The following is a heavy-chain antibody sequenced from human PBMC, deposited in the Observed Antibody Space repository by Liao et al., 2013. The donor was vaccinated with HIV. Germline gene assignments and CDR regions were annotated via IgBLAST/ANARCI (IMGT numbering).Heavy chain of an antibody. Sequence: QVRLQQWGAGLLKPSETLSLKCAVYGGSFSGYYWSWIRQVPGKGLEWIGEINHSGSTNYNPSLKSRVTISVDTSKNQFSLKLQSVTAADTAVYYCARGSGGDDIWGHGTAVIVSS. V-gene: IGHV4-34*01. CDR3: ARGSGGDDI. D-gene: IGHD3-16*01. CDR1: GGSFSGYY. CDR2: INHSGST. J-gene: IGHJ3*02.